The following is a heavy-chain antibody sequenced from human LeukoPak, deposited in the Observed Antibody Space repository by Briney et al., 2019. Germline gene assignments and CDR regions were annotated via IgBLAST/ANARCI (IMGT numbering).Heavy chain of an antibody. J-gene: IGHJ4*02. D-gene: IGHD6-13*01. CDR3: AREYPPRIAAAGTFDY. Sequence: GGSLRLSCAASGFTFSNYGMSWVRQAPGKGLEWVSSISSSSYIYYADSVKGRFTISRDNAKNSLYLQMNSLRAEDTAVYYCAREYPPRIAAAGTFDYWGQGTLVTVSS. V-gene: IGHV3-21*01. CDR2: ISSSSYI. CDR1: GFTFSNYG.